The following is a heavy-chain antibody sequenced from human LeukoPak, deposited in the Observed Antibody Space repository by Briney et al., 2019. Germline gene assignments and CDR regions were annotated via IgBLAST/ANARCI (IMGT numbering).Heavy chain of an antibody. CDR2: INHSGST. Sequence: PLETLSLTCAVYGGSFSGYYWSWIRQPPGKGLEWIGEINHSGSTNYNPSLKSRVTISVDTSKNQFSLKLSSVTAADTAVYYCASSYDISTSYGMDVWGQGTTVTVSS. D-gene: IGHD3-9*01. J-gene: IGHJ6*02. CDR3: ASSYDISTSYGMDV. V-gene: IGHV4-34*01. CDR1: GGSFSGYY.